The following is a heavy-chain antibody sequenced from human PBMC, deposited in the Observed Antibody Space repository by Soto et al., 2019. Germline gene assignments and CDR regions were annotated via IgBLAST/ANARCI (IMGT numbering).Heavy chain of an antibody. D-gene: IGHD3-3*01. CDR1: GYTFTSYD. CDR3: ARGLEWSWSLDP. J-gene: IGHJ5*02. Sequence: ASVKVSCKASGYTFTSYDIYWVRQATGQGLEWMGWMNPNSGNTGYAQKFQGRVTMTRNASISTAYMELSSLRSEDTAVYYCARGLEWSWSLDPWGQGTLVTVSS. V-gene: IGHV1-8*01. CDR2: MNPNSGNT.